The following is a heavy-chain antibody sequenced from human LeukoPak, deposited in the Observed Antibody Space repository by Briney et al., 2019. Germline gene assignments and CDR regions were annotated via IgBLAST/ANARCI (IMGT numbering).Heavy chain of an antibody. CDR2: ISAYNGNT. CDR1: GYTFTSYG. Sequence: GASVKVSCKASGYTFTSYGISWVRQAPGQGLEWMGWISAYNGNTNYAQKLQGRVTMTTDTSTSAAYMKLRSLRSDDTAVYYCGRTGGDYYDSTRWYYFDYWGQGTLVTVSS. V-gene: IGHV1-18*01. D-gene: IGHD3-22*01. CDR3: GRTGGDYYDSTRWYYFDY. J-gene: IGHJ4*02.